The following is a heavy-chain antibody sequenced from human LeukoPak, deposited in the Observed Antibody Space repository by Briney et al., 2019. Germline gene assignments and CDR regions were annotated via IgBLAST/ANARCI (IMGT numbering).Heavy chain of an antibody. D-gene: IGHD5-24*01. J-gene: IGHJ4*02. CDR1: GYTFTGYY. Sequence: GASVKVPCKASGYTFTGYYMHWVRQAPGQGLEWMGWINPNSGGTNYAQKFQGRVTMTRDTSISTAYMELSRLRSDDTAVYYCARARRRDGYNARYFDYWGQGTLVTVSS. V-gene: IGHV1-2*02. CDR2: INPNSGGT. CDR3: ARARRRDGYNARYFDY.